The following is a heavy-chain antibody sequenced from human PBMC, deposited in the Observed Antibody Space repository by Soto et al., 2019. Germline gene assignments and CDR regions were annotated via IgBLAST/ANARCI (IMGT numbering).Heavy chain of an antibody. Sequence: GGSLRLSCAASGFTFSSYAMSWVRQAPGKGLEWVSAISGSGGSTYYADSLKGRFTISRDNSKNTLYLQMNSLRAEDTAVYYCAKEHCSGGSCYLVSRGNYGMDVWGQGTTVTVSS. CDR2: ISGSGGST. J-gene: IGHJ6*02. CDR3: AKEHCSGGSCYLVSRGNYGMDV. V-gene: IGHV3-23*01. CDR1: GFTFSSYA. D-gene: IGHD2-15*01.